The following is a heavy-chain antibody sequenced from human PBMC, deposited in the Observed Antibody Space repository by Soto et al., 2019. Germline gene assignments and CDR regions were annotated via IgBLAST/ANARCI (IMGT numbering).Heavy chain of an antibody. CDR1: GYTFTGYY. V-gene: IGHV1-2*04. CDR2: INPNSGGT. J-gene: IGHJ6*03. CDR3: ARGPPMVRGVISYYYYMDV. Sequence: GASVKVSCKASGYTFTGYYMHWVRQAPGQGLEWMGWINPNSGGTNYAQKFQGWVTMTRDTSISTAYMELSRLRSDDTAVYYCARGPPMVRGVISYYYYMDVWGKGTTVTVSS. D-gene: IGHD3-10*01.